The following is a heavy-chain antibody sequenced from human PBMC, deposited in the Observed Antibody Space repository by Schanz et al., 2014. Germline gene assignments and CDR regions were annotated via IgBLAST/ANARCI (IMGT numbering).Heavy chain of an antibody. J-gene: IGHJ4*02. V-gene: IGHV3-48*01. CDR1: GFMFSSYG. D-gene: IGHD3-22*01. CDR2: VSRSTPDI. CDR3: AKDISDTSGKDDY. Sequence: VQLVESGGGVVQPGRSLRLSCAASGFMFSSYGMHWVRQAPGKGLEWVSYVSRSTPDIYYADSVKGRFTMSRDNAKNSVFLQMNSLRAEDTAVYYCAKDISDTSGKDDYWGQGTLVTVSS.